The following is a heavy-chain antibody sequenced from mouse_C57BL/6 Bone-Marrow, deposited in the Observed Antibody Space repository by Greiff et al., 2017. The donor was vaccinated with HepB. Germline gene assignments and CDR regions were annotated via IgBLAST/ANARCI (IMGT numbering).Heavy chain of an antibody. D-gene: IGHD2-4*01. CDR1: GYTFTDYE. V-gene: IGHV1-15*01. CDR3: TRIYYDDDRRGMDY. J-gene: IGHJ4*01. CDR2: IDPETGGT. Sequence: VQLQQSGAELVRPGASVTLSCKASGYTFTDYEMHWVKQTPVHGLEWIGAIDPETGGTAYNQKFKGKAILTADKSSSTAYMELRSLTSEDSAVYYCTRIYYDDDRRGMDYWGQGTSVTVSS.